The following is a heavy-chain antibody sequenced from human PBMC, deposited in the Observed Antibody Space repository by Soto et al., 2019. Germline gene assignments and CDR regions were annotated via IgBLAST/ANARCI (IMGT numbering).Heavy chain of an antibody. V-gene: IGHV4-39*01. D-gene: IGHD1-20*01. Sequence: SKTLSLTCAVSGAAISGSYYYWSWLRQSPGKGPEWIGSVFYTGFTSYNPSLESRVSVSVDTSKSQFSLKLSAVTAADTAVYYCATSQKGYNWNYFDHWGQGALVTV. J-gene: IGHJ4*02. CDR3: ATSQKGYNWNYFDH. CDR2: VFYTGFT. CDR1: GAAISGSYYY.